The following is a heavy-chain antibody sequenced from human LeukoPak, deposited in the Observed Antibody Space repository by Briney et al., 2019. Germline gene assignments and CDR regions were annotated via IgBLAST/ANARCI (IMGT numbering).Heavy chain of an antibody. V-gene: IGHV5-51*01. CDR2: IYPGDSDT. CDR3: ARRNSSSWNNWFDP. J-gene: IGHJ5*02. Sequence: GESLKISCKGSGYSFTSYWSGWLRQMPGKGLEWMGIIYPGDSDTRYSPSFEGQVTISADKSISTAYMQWSSLKASDTAMYYCARRNSSSWNNWFDPWGQGTLVTVSS. D-gene: IGHD6-13*01. CDR1: GYSFTSYW.